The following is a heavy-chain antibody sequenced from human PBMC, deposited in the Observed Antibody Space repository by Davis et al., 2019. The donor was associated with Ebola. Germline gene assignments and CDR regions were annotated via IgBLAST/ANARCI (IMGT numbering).Heavy chain of an antibody. Sequence: AASVKVSCKASGGTFSSYAISWVRQAPGQGLEWMGGIVPIFGTANYAQKFQGRVTITADKSTSTAYMELSSLRSEDTAVYYCARGAVTTHYYYYYGMDVWGQGTTVTVSS. CDR3: ARGAVTTHYYYYYGMDV. D-gene: IGHD4-17*01. J-gene: IGHJ6*02. CDR1: GGTFSSYA. V-gene: IGHV1-69*06. CDR2: IVPIFGTA.